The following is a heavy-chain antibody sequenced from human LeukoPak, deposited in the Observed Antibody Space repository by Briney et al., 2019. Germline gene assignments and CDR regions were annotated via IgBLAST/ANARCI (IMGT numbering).Heavy chain of an antibody. CDR1: GYSFTSYW. D-gene: IGHD3-3*01. CDR3: ARNPRGDFWSGYYYYFDY. CDR2: IYPGDSDT. Sequence: GESLKISCKGSGYSFTSYWIGRVRQMPGKGLEWMGIIYPGDSDTRYSPSFQGQVTISADKSISTAYLQWSSLKASDTAMYYCARNPRGDFWSGYYYYFDYWGQGTLVTVSS. J-gene: IGHJ4*02. V-gene: IGHV5-51*01.